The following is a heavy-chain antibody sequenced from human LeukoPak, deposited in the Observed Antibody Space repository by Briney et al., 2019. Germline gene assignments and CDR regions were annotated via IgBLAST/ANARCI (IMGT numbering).Heavy chain of an antibody. CDR2: IDPSDSYT. V-gene: IGHV5-10-1*01. J-gene: IGHJ3*02. CDR1: GYSFSNYW. D-gene: IGHD3-3*01. CDR3: ATNFWSGYWDAFDI. Sequence: GESLKISCQGSGYSFSNYWIGWVRQMPGKGLEWMGRIDPSDSYTDYSPSFQGHVTISADRSISTAYLQWSSLKASDAAMYYCATNFWSGYWDAFDIWGQGTMVIVSS.